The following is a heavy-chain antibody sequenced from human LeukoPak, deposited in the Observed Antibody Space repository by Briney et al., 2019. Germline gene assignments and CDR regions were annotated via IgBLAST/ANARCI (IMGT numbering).Heavy chain of an antibody. V-gene: IGHV3-21*01. D-gene: IGHD3-3*01. CDR3: AREIKEYYDFWSGYPLTRANDY. Sequence: GGSLRLSCAASGFTFSSYSMNWVRQAPGKGLEWVSSISSSSSYIYYADSVKGRFTISRDNAKNSLYLQMNSLRAEDTAVYYCAREIKEYYDFWSGYPLTRANDYWGQGTLVTVSS. CDR1: GFTFSSYS. J-gene: IGHJ4*02. CDR2: ISSSSSYI.